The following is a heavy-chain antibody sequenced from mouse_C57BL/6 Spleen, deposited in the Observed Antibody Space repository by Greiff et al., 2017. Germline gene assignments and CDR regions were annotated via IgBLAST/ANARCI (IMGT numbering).Heavy chain of an antibody. CDR1: GFSLTSYG. V-gene: IGHV2-6*03. CDR3: AREWLLDAMDY. CDR2: IWSDGST. J-gene: IGHJ4*01. D-gene: IGHD2-3*01. Sequence: VKLVESGPGLVAPSQCLSITCTVSGFSLTSYGVHWVRQPPGKGLEWLVVIWSDGSTTCNSAPKSTLSISKDNSKSQVFLKMNSLQTDDTAMYYWAREWLLDAMDYWGQGTSGTVSS.